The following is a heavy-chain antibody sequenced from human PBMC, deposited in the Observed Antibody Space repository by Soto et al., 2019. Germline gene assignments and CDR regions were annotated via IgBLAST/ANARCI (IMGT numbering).Heavy chain of an antibody. J-gene: IGHJ4*02. V-gene: IGHV4-39*01. CDR3: ARLKTGMVRGVIIPPYFDY. CDR2: IYYSGST. D-gene: IGHD3-10*01. Sequence: SETLSLTCTVSGGSISSSSYYWVWIRQPPGKGLEWIGSIYYSGSTYYNPSLKSRVTISVDTSKNQFSLKLSSVTAADTAVYYCARLKTGMVRGVIIPPYFDYWGQGTLVT. CDR1: GGSISSSSYY.